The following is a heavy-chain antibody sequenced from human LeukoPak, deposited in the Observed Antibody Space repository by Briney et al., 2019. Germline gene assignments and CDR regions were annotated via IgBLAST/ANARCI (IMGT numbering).Heavy chain of an antibody. CDR3: ARGTHNWYFDL. CDR1: GYNLTVYY. V-gene: IGHV1-46*01. Sequence: DSVKVSCKASGYNLTVYYMHWVRQAPGQGLEWVGIINPSGGGTSYTQNFQGRVTITRDTSTSTVYMELSSLRSQDTAVYYCARGTHNWYFDLWGRGTLVTVSS. CDR2: INPSGGGT. D-gene: IGHD1-14*01. J-gene: IGHJ2*01.